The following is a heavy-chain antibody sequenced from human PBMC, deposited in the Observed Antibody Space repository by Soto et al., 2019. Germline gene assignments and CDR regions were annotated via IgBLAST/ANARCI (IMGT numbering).Heavy chain of an antibody. J-gene: IGHJ4*02. CDR3: AKDGLDDYGDYPFGY. V-gene: IGHV3-9*01. CDR1: GFTFDDYA. CDR2: ISWNSGSI. Sequence: EVQLVESGGGLVQPGRSLRLSCAASGFTFDDYAMHWVRQAPGKGLEWVSGISWNSGSIGYADSVKGRFTISRDNAKNSLYLQMNSLRAEDTALYYCAKDGLDDYGDYPFGYWGQGTLVTVSS. D-gene: IGHD4-17*01.